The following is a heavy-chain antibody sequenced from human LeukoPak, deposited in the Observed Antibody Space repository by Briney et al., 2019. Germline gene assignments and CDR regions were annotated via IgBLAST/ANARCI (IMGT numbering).Heavy chain of an antibody. CDR2: IHYSGST. Sequence: PSETLSLTCTVSGGSISSYYWSWIRQPPGKGLEWIGYIHYSGSTNYNPSLKSRVTMPVDTSKNQFSLKLTSMTAADTAVYYCARELGATVGNYGMDVWGQGTTVTVSS. D-gene: IGHD4-23*01. CDR1: GGSISSYY. J-gene: IGHJ6*02. V-gene: IGHV4-59*01. CDR3: ARELGATVGNYGMDV.